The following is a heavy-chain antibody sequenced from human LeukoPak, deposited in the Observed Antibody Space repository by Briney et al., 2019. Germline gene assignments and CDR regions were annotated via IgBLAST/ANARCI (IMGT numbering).Heavy chain of an antibody. CDR3: AKVGQQLVIHGDAFDI. Sequence: PGGSLRLSCAASGFTFSSYAMHWVRQAPGKGLEWVAVISYDGSNKYYADSVKGRFTTSRDNSKNTLYLQMNSLRAEDTAVYYCAKVGQQLVIHGDAFDIWGQGTMVTVSS. D-gene: IGHD6-13*01. J-gene: IGHJ3*02. CDR2: ISYDGSNK. V-gene: IGHV3-30-3*01. CDR1: GFTFSSYA.